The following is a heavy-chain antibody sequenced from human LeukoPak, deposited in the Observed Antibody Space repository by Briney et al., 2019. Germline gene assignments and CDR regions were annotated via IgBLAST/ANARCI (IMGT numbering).Heavy chain of an antibody. J-gene: IGHJ4*02. CDR3: VLEGSHTHFDY. CDR1: VGSFSCYY. D-gene: IGHD2-2*02. Sequence: SETLSLTCSVYVGSFSCYYWSWIPQPPGKGLEWMWEINHSGSVNYNPSLESRVAISVDTSKNQFPLMLSSGTAADTAVYYCVLEGSHTHFDYWGQGTLVTVSS. CDR2: INHSGSV. V-gene: IGHV4-34*01.